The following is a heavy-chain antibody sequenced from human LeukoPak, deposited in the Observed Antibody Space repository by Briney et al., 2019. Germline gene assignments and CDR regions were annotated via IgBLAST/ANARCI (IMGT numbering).Heavy chain of an antibody. Sequence: ETLCVTCTVSGGSISSSSYFWGWIRQPPGKGLEWIGSIYYSGTTYYNPSLKSRVTISVDTSKKQFSLKLTSVTAADTAVYYCARGGSHAQAIDYWGPGNLGSVSS. CDR2: IYYSGTT. CDR1: GGSISSSSYF. J-gene: IGHJ4*02. V-gene: IGHV4-39*01. CDR3: ARGGSHAQAIDY. D-gene: IGHD1-26*01.